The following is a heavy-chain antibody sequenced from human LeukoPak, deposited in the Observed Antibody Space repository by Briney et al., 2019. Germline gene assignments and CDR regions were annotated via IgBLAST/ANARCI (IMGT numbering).Heavy chain of an antibody. J-gene: IGHJ4*02. Sequence: EGSLRLSCSASGFTFSSYAMHWVRQAPRKGLEYVSAISSNGGSTYYADSVKGRFTISRDNSKNTLYLQMSSLRAEDTAVYYCVKDRIGTTSLFDYWGQGTLVTVSS. CDR3: VKDRIGTTSLFDY. D-gene: IGHD1-1*01. CDR2: ISSNGGST. V-gene: IGHV3-64D*09. CDR1: GFTFSSYA.